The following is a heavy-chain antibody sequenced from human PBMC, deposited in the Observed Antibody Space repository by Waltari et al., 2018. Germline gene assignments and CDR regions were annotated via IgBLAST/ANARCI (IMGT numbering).Heavy chain of an antibody. Sequence: QVQLVESGGGVVQPGRSLRLSCAASEFTFSSYGMHWFRQAPGKWLEWVAVIWYDGSNKYYADYVKGRFTISRDNSKNTLYLQMNSLRAEDTSVYYCARENYYDSSGYYYSFDYWGQGTLVTVSS. CDR2: IWYDGSNK. CDR3: ARENYYDSSGYYYSFDY. D-gene: IGHD3-22*01. V-gene: IGHV3-33*01. CDR1: EFTFSSYG. J-gene: IGHJ4*02.